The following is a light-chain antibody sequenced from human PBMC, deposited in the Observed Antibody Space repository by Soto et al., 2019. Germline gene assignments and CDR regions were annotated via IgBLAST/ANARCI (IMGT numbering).Light chain of an antibody. CDR2: DVS. Sequence: QYVLTQPASVSGSPGQSIATSCTGTSSDVGGYNYVSWYQHHPGKAPKLMIYDVSNRPSGVSNRFSGSKSGNTASLTISGLQAEDEADYYCSSYTSSSTYVFGTGTKVTVL. CDR1: SSDVGGYNY. J-gene: IGLJ1*01. CDR3: SSYTSSSTYV. V-gene: IGLV2-14*03.